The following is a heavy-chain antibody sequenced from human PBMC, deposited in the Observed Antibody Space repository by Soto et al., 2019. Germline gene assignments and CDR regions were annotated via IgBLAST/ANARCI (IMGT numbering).Heavy chain of an antibody. Sequence: SVKVSCKASGGTFGNSGVGWVRQAPGQGLEWMGGIIPIFDTTNYAQKFQGRVTITTDESTANMDLSGHRPKDTAIDFCECAPLLYGVSLHENYFEDWGQGTRVTVSS. CDR2: IIPIFDTT. D-gene: IGHD2-8*01. V-gene: IGHV1-69*05. J-gene: IGHJ4*02. CDR1: GGTFGNSG. CDR3: ECAPLLYGVSLHENYFED.